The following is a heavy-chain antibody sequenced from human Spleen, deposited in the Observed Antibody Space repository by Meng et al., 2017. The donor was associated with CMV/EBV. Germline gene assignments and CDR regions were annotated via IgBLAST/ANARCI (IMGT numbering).Heavy chain of an antibody. CDR3: AKDSGYRIVGATGFDY. CDR2: INSDGSST. V-gene: IGHV3-74*01. J-gene: IGHJ4*02. Sequence: GESLKISCAASEFTFDDYALHWVRQAPGKGLAWVSRINSDGSSTSYADSVKGRFTISRDNAKNTLYLQMYSLRAEDTAVYYCAKDSGYRIVGATGFDYWGQGTLVTVSS. D-gene: IGHD1-26*01. CDR1: EFTFDDYA.